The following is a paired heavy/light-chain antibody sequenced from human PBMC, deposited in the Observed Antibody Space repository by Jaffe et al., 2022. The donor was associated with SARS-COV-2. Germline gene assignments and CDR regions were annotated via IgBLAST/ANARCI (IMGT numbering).Light chain of an antibody. V-gene: IGKV4-1*01. CDR1: QSILYTSNNKNY. CDR3: QQYHTLPLT. Sequence: DIVMTQFPDSLAVSLGERATINCKSSQSILYTSNNKNYLVWYQQKPGQPPKLLINWASTRESGVPDRFSGSGSGTDFTLTISSLQAEDVAVYYCQQYHTLPLTFGGGTKVEIK. J-gene: IGKJ4*01. CDR2: WAS.
Heavy chain of an antibody. V-gene: IGHV4-39*01. J-gene: IGHJ4*02. CDR1: RGSVSSTSDY. CDR3: ARQLTPRYFDY. D-gene: IGHD3-9*01. Sequence: QLQLQESGPGLVKPSETLSLTCTVSRGSVSSTSDYWGWIRQPPGKGLEWIGSVYYSGSTYYNPSLKSRVTISVDTSKNQFSLNLSSVTAADTAVYYCARQLTPRYFDYWGQGTLVTVSS. CDR2: VYYSGST.